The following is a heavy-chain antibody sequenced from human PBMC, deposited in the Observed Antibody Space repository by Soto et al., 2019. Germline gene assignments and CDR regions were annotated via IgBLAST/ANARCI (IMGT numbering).Heavy chain of an antibody. CDR3: AKGWSGCHLDH. Sequence: QVQLVESGGGVVQPGRSLRLSCAASGFTFSSYGMHWVRQAPGKGLEWVAGISYDGSSKYYGDSVKGRFTIYRDKSKSTLNQKMNNLSSEDAAVYYGAKGWSGCHLDHRGHGTLVPV. CDR2: ISYDGSSK. D-gene: IGHD3-3*01. CDR1: GFTFSSYG. V-gene: IGHV3-30*18. J-gene: IGHJ4*01.